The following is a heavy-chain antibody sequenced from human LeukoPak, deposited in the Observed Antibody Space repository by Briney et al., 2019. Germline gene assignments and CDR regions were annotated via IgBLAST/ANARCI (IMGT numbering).Heavy chain of an antibody. CDR2: ISSDGSST. CDR3: VRAGLGFGY. CDR1: GFTFSSYW. Sequence: GGSLRLSCAASGFTFSSYWMHWVRQAPGKGLVWVSRISSDGSSTRYADSVKGRFTISRDNAKNTLYLQMNSLRAEDTAVYYCVRAGLGFGYWGQGTLATVSS. V-gene: IGHV3-74*01. J-gene: IGHJ4*02. D-gene: IGHD3/OR15-3a*01.